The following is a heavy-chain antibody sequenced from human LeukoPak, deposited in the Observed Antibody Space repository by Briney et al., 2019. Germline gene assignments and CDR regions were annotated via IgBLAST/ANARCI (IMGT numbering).Heavy chain of an antibody. Sequence: ASVKVSCKASGYTFTGYYMHWVRQAPGQGLGWMRWINPNSGGTNYAQKFQGRVTMTRDTSISTAYMELSRLRSDDTAVYYCARVVWEMASIEFQDAFDIWGQGTMVTVSS. CDR2: INPNSGGT. V-gene: IGHV1-2*02. J-gene: IGHJ3*02. CDR3: ARVVWEMASIEFQDAFDI. D-gene: IGHD5-24*01. CDR1: GYTFTGYY.